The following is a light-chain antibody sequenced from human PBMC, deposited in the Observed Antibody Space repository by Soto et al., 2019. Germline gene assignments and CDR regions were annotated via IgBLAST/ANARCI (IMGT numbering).Light chain of an antibody. CDR2: DAT. V-gene: IGKV3-11*01. Sequence: EIVLTQSPATLSLFPGERATLSCRDSQSVSTYLAWFQQKPGQAPRLLIYDATNRATGIPPRFSGSGSGTDFTLTISSLEPEDFAVYYCQQRAHWPPRTFGQGTKV. CDR3: QQRAHWPPRT. J-gene: IGKJ1*01. CDR1: QSVSTY.